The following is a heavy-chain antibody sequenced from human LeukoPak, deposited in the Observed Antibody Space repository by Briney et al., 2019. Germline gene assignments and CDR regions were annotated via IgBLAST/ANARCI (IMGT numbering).Heavy chain of an antibody. Sequence: KPSETLSLTCTVSGYSISSGYYWGWIRQPPGKGLEWIGSINHSGSTYYNPSLKSRVTISVDTSKNQFSLKLSSVTAADTAVYYCARGDILTGYYSDINWFDPWGQGTLVTVSS. CDR3: ARGDILTGYYSDINWFDP. D-gene: IGHD3-9*01. V-gene: IGHV4-38-2*02. J-gene: IGHJ5*02. CDR2: INHSGST. CDR1: GYSISSGYY.